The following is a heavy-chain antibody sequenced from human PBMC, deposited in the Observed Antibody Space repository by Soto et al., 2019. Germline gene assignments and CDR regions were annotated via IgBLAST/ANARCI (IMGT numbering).Heavy chain of an antibody. CDR3: TRLMYYDFWSGYRTASPSTSDY. Sequence: QVQLQESGPGLVKPSETLSLTCTVSGGSVSSGSDYWSWIRQPPGKGLEWIGYIYHSGSTNYNPSLQIRVSRSANTSKNQFCLKLSSVTAADTAVYYCTRLMYYDFWSGYRTASPSTSDYWGQGTLVTVSS. V-gene: IGHV4-61*01. D-gene: IGHD3-3*01. CDR1: GGSVSSGSDY. J-gene: IGHJ4*02. CDR2: IYHSGST.